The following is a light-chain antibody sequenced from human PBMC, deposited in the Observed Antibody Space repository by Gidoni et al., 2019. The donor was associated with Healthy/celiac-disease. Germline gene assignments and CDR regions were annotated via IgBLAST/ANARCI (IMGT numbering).Light chain of an antibody. J-gene: IGKJ1*01. V-gene: IGKV2-28*01. CDR3: MQALQTPPWT. CDR2: WGS. Sequence: DIVMTQSPLFLPVTPGEPASISCRSSHSLLHSNGYNYLDWYLQKPGQSPQLLIYWGSNRSSGVPERCSGSGSGTDFTLKISRGEAEDVGVYYCMQALQTPPWTFGQGTKVEIK. CDR1: HSLLHSNGYNY.